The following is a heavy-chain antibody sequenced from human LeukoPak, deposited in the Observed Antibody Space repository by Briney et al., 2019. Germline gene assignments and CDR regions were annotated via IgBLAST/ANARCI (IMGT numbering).Heavy chain of an antibody. CDR3: ASRLLSAYYYGMDV. D-gene: IGHD2-15*01. J-gene: IGHJ6*02. Sequence: GGSLRLSCAASGFTLSSYTMSWVRQAPGKGLEWVSGISGSGGSTDYADSVKGRFTIPRDNSKNTLYLQMNSLRAEDTAVYYCASRLLSAYYYGMDVWGQGTTVTVSS. V-gene: IGHV3-23*01. CDR1: GFTLSSYT. CDR2: ISGSGGST.